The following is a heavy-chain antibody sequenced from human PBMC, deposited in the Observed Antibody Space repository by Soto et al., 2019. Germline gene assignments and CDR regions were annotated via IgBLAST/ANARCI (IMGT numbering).Heavy chain of an antibody. Sequence: SLRLSCAFWGFTSTDHALPWVRQAPGKGLEWVAFTTSHSYGGTTDYAASVKGRFTISRDDSKSIAYLQMNSLQIADTAIYYCARDGDYYGMDVWGQGTTVTVSS. CDR3: ARDGDYYGMDV. CDR2: TTSHSYGGTT. J-gene: IGHJ6*02. D-gene: IGHD3-3*01. CDR1: GFTSTDHA. V-gene: IGHV3-49*04.